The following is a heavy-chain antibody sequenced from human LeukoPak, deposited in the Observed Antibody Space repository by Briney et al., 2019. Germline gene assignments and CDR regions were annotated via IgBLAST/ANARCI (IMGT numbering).Heavy chain of an antibody. Sequence: GGSLRLSCAASGFTFSNYAIHWVRLAPGKGLECVSAISSIEGRIYYANSVKGRFTISRDNSKNMVFLQMGSLRAEDMAVYYCARARRDCSGGTCFSYYFDNWGQGTLVTVSP. V-gene: IGHV3-64*01. CDR3: ARARRDCSGGTCFSYYFDN. CDR2: ISSIEGRI. J-gene: IGHJ4*02. CDR1: GFTFSNYA. D-gene: IGHD2-15*01.